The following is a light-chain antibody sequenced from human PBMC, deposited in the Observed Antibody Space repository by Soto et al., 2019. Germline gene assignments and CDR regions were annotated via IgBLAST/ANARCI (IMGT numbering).Light chain of an antibody. Sequence: EIVLTQSPATLSLSPGERATLSCRASQSVRSYLAWYQQKPGQAPRLLIYDASNRATGIPARFSGSGSGTDFTLTIRSLELEDFAVYYCQQRSNWPPVTFGGGTKVEIK. CDR3: QQRSNWPPVT. J-gene: IGKJ4*01. CDR1: QSVRSY. CDR2: DAS. V-gene: IGKV3-11*01.